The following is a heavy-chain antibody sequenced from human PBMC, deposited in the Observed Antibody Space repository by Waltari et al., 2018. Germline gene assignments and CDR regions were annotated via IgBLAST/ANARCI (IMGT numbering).Heavy chain of an antibody. D-gene: IGHD2-2*01. CDR3: ASASDTGTSGWFDS. V-gene: IGHV3-74*01. J-gene: IGHJ5*01. CDR1: TFTFSSHW. Sequence: EVQLVESGGGLVQPGGSLRLSCTSSTFTFSSHWVHWVRQAPGEGPMWFSLIVGGGTTSNYADCVKGRFTISRDNAKSTFYLQMNSLGVEDTAIYYCASASDTGTSGWFDSWGQGTLVTVSS. CDR2: IVGGGTTS.